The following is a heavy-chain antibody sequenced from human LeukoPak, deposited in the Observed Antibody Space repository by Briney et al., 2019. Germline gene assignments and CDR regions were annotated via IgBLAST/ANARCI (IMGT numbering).Heavy chain of an antibody. CDR1: GDSISRSVSY. V-gene: IGHV4-39*01. D-gene: IGHD3-22*01. J-gene: IGHJ1*01. Sequence: SETLSLTCSLSGDSISRSVSYWDWIRQAPGKGLEGIGTIYYSGRTYYSPTLKSRVTMSVDRSNNQFSLNLRSVTAADTAVYYCARRRYYDGSGYLEWGQGTLLSASS. CDR2: IYYSGRT. CDR3: ARRRYYDGSGYLE.